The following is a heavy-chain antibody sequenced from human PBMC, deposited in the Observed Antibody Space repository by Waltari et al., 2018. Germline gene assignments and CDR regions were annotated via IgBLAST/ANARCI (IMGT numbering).Heavy chain of an antibody. D-gene: IGHD2-15*01. Sequence: VQLVESGGGLVQPGGSLSLSCEASGFHFSTYWMCWVRQVPGKGLVWVSTITSDGSRTRYADSVKGRFTISRDNAKNTLYLQTNSLRAEDTAVYYCASHRPGGYGMDVWGHGTTVTVSS. J-gene: IGHJ6*02. CDR1: GFHFSTYW. CDR2: ITSDGSRT. CDR3: ASHRPGGYGMDV. V-gene: IGHV3-74*01.